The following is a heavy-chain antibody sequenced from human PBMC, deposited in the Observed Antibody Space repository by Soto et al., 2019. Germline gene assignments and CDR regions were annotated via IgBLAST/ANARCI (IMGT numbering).Heavy chain of an antibody. J-gene: IGHJ5*02. Sequence: EVQLLAFGGDLVQPGESLRLSCTASGFAFNNYAMHWVRQTPEKGLEWVSGISGSGDNTIYAGSVKGRFTISRDNSNNIRDLRMNAVRAEDTAIYYCAKDTSPSLEWILSFATWGQGTLVTVSS. D-gene: IGHD3-3*02. CDR1: GFAFNNYA. CDR3: AKDTSPSLEWILSFAT. CDR2: ISGSGDNT. V-gene: IGHV3-23*01.